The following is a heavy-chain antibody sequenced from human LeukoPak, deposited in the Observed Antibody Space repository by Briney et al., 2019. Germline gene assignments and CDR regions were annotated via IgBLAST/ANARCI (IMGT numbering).Heavy chain of an antibody. V-gene: IGHV3-7*01. D-gene: IGHD1-26*01. CDR1: GFTFSSYW. Sequence: GGSLRLSCAASGFTFSSYWTSWVRQAPGKGLEWVANIKQDGSEKYYVDSVKGRFTIPRDNAKNSLYLQMNSLRANDTAIYYCARDKIVGPTTLDYWGQGTLVTVSS. J-gene: IGHJ4*02. CDR2: IKQDGSEK. CDR3: ARDKIVGPTTLDY.